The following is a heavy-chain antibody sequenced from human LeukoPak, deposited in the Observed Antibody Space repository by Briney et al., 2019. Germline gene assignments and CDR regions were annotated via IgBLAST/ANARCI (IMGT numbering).Heavy chain of an antibody. CDR2: ISSSGSTI. V-gene: IGHV3-48*04. J-gene: IGHJ4*02. D-gene: IGHD3-22*01. Sequence: PGGSLRLSCTASGFTFSSYSMNWVRQAPGKGLEWVSYISSSGSTIYYADSVKGRFTISRDNAKNSLYLQMNSLRAEDTAVYYCHASSGTFDYWGQGTLVTVSS. CDR1: GFTFSSYS. CDR3: HASSGTFDY.